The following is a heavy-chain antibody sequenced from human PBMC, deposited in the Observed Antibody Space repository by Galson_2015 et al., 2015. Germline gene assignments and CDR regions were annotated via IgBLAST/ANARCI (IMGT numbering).Heavy chain of an antibody. CDR2: IYSGGST. CDR3: AKTDLRYGSYYYGMDV. V-gene: IGHV3-53*01. J-gene: IGHJ6*02. Sequence: SLRLSCAASGFTVSSNYMSWVRQAPGKGLEWVSVIYSGGSTYYADSVKGRFTISRDNSKNTLYLQMNSLRAEDTAVYYCAKTDLRYGSYYYGMDVWGQGTTVTVSS. CDR1: GFTVSSNY. D-gene: IGHD4-17*01.